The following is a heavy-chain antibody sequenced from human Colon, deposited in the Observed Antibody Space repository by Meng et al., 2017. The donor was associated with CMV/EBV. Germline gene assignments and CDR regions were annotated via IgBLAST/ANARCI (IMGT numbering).Heavy chain of an antibody. CDR3: ARSYYYDSSASVDY. Sequence: ASVKVSCKASGYTFIGYYLHWVRQAPGQGLEWMGWINPKYGDANYEHKFQGRVTMTRDTFISTAYMELSGLRSDDTAVYYCARSYYYDSSASVDYWGQGTLVTVSS. V-gene: IGHV1-2*02. D-gene: IGHD3-22*01. CDR2: INPKYGDA. J-gene: IGHJ4*02. CDR1: GYTFIGYY.